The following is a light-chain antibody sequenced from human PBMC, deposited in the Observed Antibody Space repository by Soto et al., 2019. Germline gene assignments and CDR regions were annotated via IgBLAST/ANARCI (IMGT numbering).Light chain of an antibody. J-gene: IGKJ1*01. CDR2: KAS. Sequence: DIQMTQSPSTLSASVGDRVTITCRASQSISSWLALYQQKPGKAPKLLIYKASSLESGVPSRLSGSGSGTEFTLTISSLQPDEFATYYCQQYNSYSPTTFGQGTKVEIK. CDR1: QSISSW. V-gene: IGKV1-5*03. CDR3: QQYNSYSPTT.